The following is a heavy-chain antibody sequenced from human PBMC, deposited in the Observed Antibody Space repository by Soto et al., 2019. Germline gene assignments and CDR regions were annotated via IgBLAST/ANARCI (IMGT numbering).Heavy chain of an antibody. CDR3: AREFPYYESSDSYFDY. D-gene: IGHD3-16*01. V-gene: IGHV1-46*01. CDR1: GYTFTNNY. Sequence: GASVKVSCKASGYTFTNNYIHWVRRAPGQGLEWMGTINPSGGNTNYEQKFQGRVTMTRDTSKNQFSLHLKSVTPEDTAVYYCAREFPYYESSDSYFDYWGQGALVTVSS. CDR2: INPSGGNT. J-gene: IGHJ4*02.